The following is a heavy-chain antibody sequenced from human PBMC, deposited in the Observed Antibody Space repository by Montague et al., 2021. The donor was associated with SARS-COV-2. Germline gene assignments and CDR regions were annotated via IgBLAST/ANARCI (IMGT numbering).Heavy chain of an antibody. CDR3: ARVHIVVVTAMRYFDP. CDR2: IYYSGST. CDR1: GGSISSGGYY. J-gene: IGHJ2*01. Sequence: TLSLTCTVSGGSISSGGYYWSWIRQHPGKGLEWIGYIYYSGSTYYNPSLKSRVTISVDTSKNQFSLKLSSVTAADTAVYYCARVHIVVVTAMRYFDPWGRGTLVTVSS. D-gene: IGHD2-21*02. V-gene: IGHV4-31*03.